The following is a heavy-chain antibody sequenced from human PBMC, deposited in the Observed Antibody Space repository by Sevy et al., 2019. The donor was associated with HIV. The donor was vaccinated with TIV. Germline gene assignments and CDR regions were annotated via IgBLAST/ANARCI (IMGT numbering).Heavy chain of an antibody. CDR1: GFTFSVYS. D-gene: IGHD3-22*01. Sequence: GGSLRLSCAASGFTFSVYSMNWVRQAPGKGLEWLSYIGSSGSTIAYADSVKGRFTISRDNAWSLMFLQMNSLRPEDTAVYYCASDVYYSDGSGYDFDHWGHGTLVTVSS. V-gene: IGHV3-48*04. CDR2: IGSSGSTI. CDR3: ASDVYYSDGSGYDFDH. J-gene: IGHJ4*01.